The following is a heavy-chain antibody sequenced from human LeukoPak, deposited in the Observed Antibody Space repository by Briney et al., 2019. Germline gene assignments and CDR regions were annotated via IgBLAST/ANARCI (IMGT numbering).Heavy chain of an antibody. D-gene: IGHD3-10*01. CDR1: GDSVSSNSAT. CDR2: TNYRSRWLN. J-gene: IGHJ3*02. V-gene: IGHV6-1*01. Sequence: PSQTLSLTCAISGDSVSSNSATWNWIRQSPSRGLEWLGRTNYRSRWLNDYAVSVKGRITVNPDTSKNQFSLQLHSVSPEDTAVYYCVRDSGMGLDAFDIWGQGTMVTVSS. CDR3: VRDSGMGLDAFDI.